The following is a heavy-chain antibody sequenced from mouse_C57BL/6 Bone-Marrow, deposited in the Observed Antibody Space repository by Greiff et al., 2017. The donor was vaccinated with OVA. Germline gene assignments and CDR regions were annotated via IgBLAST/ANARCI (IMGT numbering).Heavy chain of an antibody. CDR2: ISSGGSYT. V-gene: IGHV5-6*02. D-gene: IGHD2-4*01. CDR3: ASYEYAYYYAMYY. Sequence: DVKLVESGGDLVKPGGSLKLSCAASGFTFSSYGMSWVRQTPDKRLEWVATISSGGSYTYYPDSVKGRFTISRDNAKNTLYLQMSSLKSEDTAMYYCASYEYAYYYAMYYRGQRTSVTVSS. CDR1: GFTFSSYG. J-gene: IGHJ4*01.